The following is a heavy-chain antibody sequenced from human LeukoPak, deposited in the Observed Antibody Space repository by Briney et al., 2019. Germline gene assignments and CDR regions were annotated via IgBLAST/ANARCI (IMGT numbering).Heavy chain of an antibody. Sequence: GGSLRLSCAASGFTFSSYAMGWVRLAPGKGLEWVSAISNGGGSTYYADSVRGRFTISRDNSKNTLYLQMNSLRAEDTAVYYCAKDTMITFGGVIVPSGYFDYWGQGTLVTVSS. CDR3: AKDTMITFGGVIVPSGYFDY. J-gene: IGHJ4*02. D-gene: IGHD3-16*02. CDR2: ISNGGGST. CDR1: GFTFSSYA. V-gene: IGHV3-23*01.